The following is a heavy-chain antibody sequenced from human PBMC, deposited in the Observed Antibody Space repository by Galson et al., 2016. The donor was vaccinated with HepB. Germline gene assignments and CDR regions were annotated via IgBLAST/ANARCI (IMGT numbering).Heavy chain of an antibody. D-gene: IGHD3-10*01. CDR2: ISYDASKT. J-gene: IGHJ3*02. CDR1: GFTFSSYG. CDR3: VRDLFSGRFGEFAAFHI. Sequence: SLRLSCAASGFTFSSYGMHWVRQAPGKGLEWVAVISYDASKTYYADSVKGRFTISRDNSKNTLYVQMNSLRSEDTAVYYCVRDLFSGRFGEFAAFHIWGQGTMVTVSS. V-gene: IGHV3-30*03.